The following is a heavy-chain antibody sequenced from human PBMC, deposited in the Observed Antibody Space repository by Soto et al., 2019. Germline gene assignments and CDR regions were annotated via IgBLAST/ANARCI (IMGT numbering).Heavy chain of an antibody. Sequence: VQLQESGPGLVKPSGTLSLTCAVSGGSISSSNWWSWVRQPPGKGLEWIGEIYHSGSTNYNPALKSRVTISVDKLTNKFSLKMSSGTAADTAVYYCASDLGVVGATGRDNWFDPWGQGTLVTVSS. CDR2: IYHSGST. J-gene: IGHJ5*02. CDR1: GGSISSSNW. V-gene: IGHV4-4*02. D-gene: IGHD1-26*01. CDR3: ASDLGVVGATGRDNWFDP.